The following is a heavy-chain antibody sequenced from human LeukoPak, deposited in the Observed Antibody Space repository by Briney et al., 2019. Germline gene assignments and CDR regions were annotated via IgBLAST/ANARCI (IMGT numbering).Heavy chain of an antibody. CDR3: AIGITMGDAFDI. J-gene: IGHJ3*02. CDR1: GYTFTTYG. CDR2: ISAYNGNT. D-gene: IGHD3-10*01. V-gene: IGHV1-18*01. Sequence: ASVKVSCKASGYTFTTYGISWVRQAPGQGLEWMGWISAYNGNTNYAQKLQGRVTMTTDTSTSTAYMELRSLRSDDTAVYYCAIGITMGDAFDIWGQGTMVTVSS.